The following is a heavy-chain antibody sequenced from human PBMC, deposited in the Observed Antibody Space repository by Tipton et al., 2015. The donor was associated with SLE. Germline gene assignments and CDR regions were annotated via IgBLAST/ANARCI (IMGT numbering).Heavy chain of an antibody. D-gene: IGHD3-16*01. CDR2: IYNTRST. Sequence: TLSLTCNVSGYSIRDGYYWGWIRQPPGKGLEWIGYIYNTRSTNYNPSLKGRVTISVDTSQNQFSLKLTSVTAADTAMYFCARSQSRSYGYVYDYWGQGALVIVSS. CDR3: ARSQSRSYGYVYDY. V-gene: IGHV4-38-2*02. CDR1: GYSIRDGYY. J-gene: IGHJ4*02.